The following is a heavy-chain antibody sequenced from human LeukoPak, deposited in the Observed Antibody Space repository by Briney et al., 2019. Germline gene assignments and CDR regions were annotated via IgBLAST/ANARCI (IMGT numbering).Heavy chain of an antibody. CDR2: INHSGST. CDR3: ARDSVGYYDSSGYSI. V-gene: IGHV4-34*01. CDR1: GGSFSGYY. Sequence: SETLSLTCAVYGGSFSGYYWSWIRQPPGKGLEWIGEINHSGSTNYNPSLKSRVTISVDTSKNQFSLKLSSVTAADTAVYYCARDSVGYYDSSGYSIWGQGTMVTVSS. J-gene: IGHJ3*02. D-gene: IGHD3-22*01.